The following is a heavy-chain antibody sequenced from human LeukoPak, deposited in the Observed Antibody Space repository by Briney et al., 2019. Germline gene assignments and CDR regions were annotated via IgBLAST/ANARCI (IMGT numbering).Heavy chain of an antibody. CDR2: INDSGST. CDR1: GGSLSGYY. D-gene: IGHD3-10*01. V-gene: IGHV4-34*01. Sequence: SETLSLTCAVYGGSLSGYYWSWIRQPPGKGLEWIGEINDSGSTNYNPSLKSRVTISVDTSKHKFSLKLSSVTAADTAVYYCARGRPTLDLRPYGFSPCWFDPWGQGTLVTVSS. J-gene: IGHJ5*02. CDR3: ARGRPTLDLRPYGFSPCWFDP.